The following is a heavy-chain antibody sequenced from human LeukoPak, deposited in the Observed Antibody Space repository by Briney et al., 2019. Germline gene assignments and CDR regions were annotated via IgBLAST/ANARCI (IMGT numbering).Heavy chain of an antibody. CDR2: IYSSGST. CDR3: ARSNGGFYDILTGYYHESAFDI. D-gene: IGHD3-9*01. Sequence: SETLSLTCAVSGASISGSGYYWGWIRQPPGKGLEWIGNIYSSGSTYYNASLQSRVTISIDTSKNQFSLRLSSVTAADTAVYYCARSNGGFYDILTGYYHESAFDIWGQGTMVTVSS. J-gene: IGHJ3*02. CDR1: GASISGSGYY. V-gene: IGHV4-39*01.